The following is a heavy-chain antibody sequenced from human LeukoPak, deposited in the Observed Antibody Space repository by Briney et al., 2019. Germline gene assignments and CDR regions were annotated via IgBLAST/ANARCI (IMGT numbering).Heavy chain of an antibody. Sequence: SETLSLTCTVSGGSISSSSYYWAWIRQPPGKGLEWIVSIHYSGSTYYNPSLQSPVTISIDTSKNQFSLKLSSVTAADTAVYYCARVTGYMIEDYFDYWGQGTLVTVSS. V-gene: IGHV4-39*07. D-gene: IGHD3-22*01. J-gene: IGHJ4*02. CDR1: GGSISSSSYY. CDR3: ARVTGYMIEDYFDY. CDR2: IHYSGST.